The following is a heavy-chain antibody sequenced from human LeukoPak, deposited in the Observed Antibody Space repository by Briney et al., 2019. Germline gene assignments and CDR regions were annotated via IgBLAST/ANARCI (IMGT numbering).Heavy chain of an antibody. CDR1: GGTFSSYA. CDR2: IIPILGIA. V-gene: IGHV1-69*04. Sequence: ASVKVSCKASGGTFSSYAISWVRQAPGQGLEWMGRIIPILGIANYAQKFQGRVTITADKSTSTAYMDLSSLRSEDTAVYYCARLSGSYGAFDIWGQGTMVTVSS. D-gene: IGHD1-26*01. J-gene: IGHJ3*02. CDR3: ARLSGSYGAFDI.